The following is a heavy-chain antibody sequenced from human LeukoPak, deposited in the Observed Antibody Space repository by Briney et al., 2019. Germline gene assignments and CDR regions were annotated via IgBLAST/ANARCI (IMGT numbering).Heavy chain of an antibody. J-gene: IGHJ4*02. CDR1: GFTFSNAW. D-gene: IGHD5-24*01. V-gene: IGHV3-21*01. CDR3: ARDLGRDGYNLFDY. Sequence: GGSLRLSCAASGFTFSNAWMSWVRQAPGKGLEWVSSISSSSSYIYYADSVKGRFTISRDNAKNSLYLQMNSLRAEDTAVYYCARDLGRDGYNLFDYWGQGTLVTVSS. CDR2: ISSSSSYI.